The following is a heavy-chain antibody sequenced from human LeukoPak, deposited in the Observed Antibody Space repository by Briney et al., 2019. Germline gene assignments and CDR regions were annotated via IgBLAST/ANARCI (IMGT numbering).Heavy chain of an antibody. V-gene: IGHV4-59*12. CDR1: GGSISSYY. Sequence: SETLSLTCTVSGGSISSYYWSWIRQPPGKGLEWIGYIYYSGSTNYNPSLKSRVTISVDTSKNQFSLKLSSVTAADTAVFYCARNHYYYMDVWGKGTTVTVSS. CDR2: IYYSGST. CDR3: ARNHYYYMDV. J-gene: IGHJ6*03.